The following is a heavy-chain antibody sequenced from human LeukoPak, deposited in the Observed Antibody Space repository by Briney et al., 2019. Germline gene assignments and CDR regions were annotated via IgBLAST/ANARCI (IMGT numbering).Heavy chain of an antibody. CDR3: AKDRKYSRSYFDY. V-gene: IGHV3-9*01. CDR1: GFTFDDYA. Sequence: PGGSLRLSCAASGFTFDDYAMHWVRQAPGKGLEWVSGISWNSGSIGYADSVKGRFTISRDNAKNSLYLQMNSLRAEDTALYYCAKDRKYSRSYFDYWGQGTLVTVSS. D-gene: IGHD1-26*01. J-gene: IGHJ4*02. CDR2: ISWNSGSI.